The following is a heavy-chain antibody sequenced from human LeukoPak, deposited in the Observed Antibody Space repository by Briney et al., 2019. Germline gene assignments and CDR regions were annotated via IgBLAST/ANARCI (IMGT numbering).Heavy chain of an antibody. V-gene: IGHV3-30-3*02. CDR1: GFTFNRYA. Sequence: GRSLRLSCAASGFTFNRYAMHWVRQAAGKGLEWVAIISYAGSNKFYADSVKGRFAISRDNSKNTLYLQMDSLRAEDTAVYYCAKTKVGTGLDALDIWGQGTMVTVSS. J-gene: IGHJ3*02. D-gene: IGHD2-21*02. CDR3: AKTKVGTGLDALDI. CDR2: ISYAGSNK.